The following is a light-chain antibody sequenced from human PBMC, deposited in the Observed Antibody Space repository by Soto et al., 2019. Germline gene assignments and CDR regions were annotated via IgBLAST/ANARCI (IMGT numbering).Light chain of an antibody. CDR2: DVT. V-gene: IGLV2-14*03. Sequence: QSALAQPASVSGSPGQSITISCTGTSSDVGGYNYVAWYQQHPGNAPKLVIFDVTDRPSGVSNRFSGSKSGNTASLTISGLQAEDDADYYCSSYTSSSTLIFGGGTKLTVL. CDR1: SSDVGGYNY. J-gene: IGLJ2*01. CDR3: SSYTSSSTLI.